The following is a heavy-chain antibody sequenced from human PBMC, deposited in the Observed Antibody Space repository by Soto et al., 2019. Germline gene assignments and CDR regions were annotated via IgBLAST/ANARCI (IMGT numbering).Heavy chain of an antibody. D-gene: IGHD1-26*01. V-gene: IGHV4-34*01. CDR2: INHSGST. CDR3: ARGVGEIIRYDYYYGKDG. CDR1: GGSLSGYY. Sequence: XETLPLTGALYGGSLSGYYRSWIRQPPGKGLEWIGEINHSGSTNYNPSLKSRVTISVDTSKNQFSLKLSSVTAADTGGYDCARGVGEIIRYDYYYGKDGGGQGPTVTVSS. J-gene: IGHJ6*01.